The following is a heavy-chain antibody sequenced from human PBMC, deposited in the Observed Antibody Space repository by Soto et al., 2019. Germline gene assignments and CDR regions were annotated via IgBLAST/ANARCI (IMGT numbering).Heavy chain of an antibody. J-gene: IGHJ5*02. CDR3: ATDTSIFWGRVAGTPCLET. CDR1: GGTLSSIA. V-gene: IGHV1-69*13. Sequence: SVKVSCKASGGTLSSIAITWVRQAPGLGLEWMGRIVPIFGTTDNAQKFQGRVTITADEYTGTVYMEMTSLSSEDTAMYYCATDTSIFWGRVAGTPCLETCGQGTLVTVSS. D-gene: IGHD3-16*01. CDR2: IVPIFGTT.